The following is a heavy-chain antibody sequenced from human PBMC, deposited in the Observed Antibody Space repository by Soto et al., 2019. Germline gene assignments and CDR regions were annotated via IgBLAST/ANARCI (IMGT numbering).Heavy chain of an antibody. CDR2: ITASGDTT. CDR3: ATVRSLRDCTRTSCLGAFDI. J-gene: IGHJ3*02. CDR1: GFTFSSYA. Sequence: EVQLLESGGGLVQPGGSLRLSCAASGFTFSSYAMSWVRQAPGKGLEWDSAITASGDTTYYAYSVEGRFTISRDNSKRTMYLQMNSLRAEDTAVYYFATVRSLRDCTRTSCLGAFDIWGQGTMVTVSS. D-gene: IGHD2-2*01. V-gene: IGHV3-23*01.